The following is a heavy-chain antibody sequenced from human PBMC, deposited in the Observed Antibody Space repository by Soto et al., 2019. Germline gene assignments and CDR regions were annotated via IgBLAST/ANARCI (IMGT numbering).Heavy chain of an antibody. Sequence: GGSLRLSCAASGFTFSSYSMNWVRQAPGKGLEWVSYISSSSSTIYYADSVKGRFTISRDNAKNSLYLQMNSLRAEDTAVYYCARETVDLNDAFDIWGQGTMVTVSS. CDR1: GFTFSSYS. V-gene: IGHV3-48*01. J-gene: IGHJ3*02. D-gene: IGHD5-12*01. CDR3: ARETVDLNDAFDI. CDR2: ISSSSSTI.